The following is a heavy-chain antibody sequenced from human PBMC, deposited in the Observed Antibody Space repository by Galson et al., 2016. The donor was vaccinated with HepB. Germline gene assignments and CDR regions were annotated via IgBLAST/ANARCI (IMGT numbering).Heavy chain of an antibody. CDR2: ISHSGST. CDR1: GGSISSSKW. D-gene: IGHD3-9*01. Sequence: LTCAVSGGSISSSKWLSWVRQPPGKGLEWIGEISHSGSTNFNPSLKSRVTISIDKSQNQFSLKLSSVTAADTAVYYCARGGFDLLFHDALDIWGQGTMVTVSS. V-gene: IGHV4-4*02. CDR3: ARGGFDLLFHDALDI. J-gene: IGHJ3*02.